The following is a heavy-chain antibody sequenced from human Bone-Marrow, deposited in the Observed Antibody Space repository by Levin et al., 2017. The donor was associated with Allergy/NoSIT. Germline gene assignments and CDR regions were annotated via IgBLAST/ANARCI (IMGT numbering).Heavy chain of an antibody. Sequence: ASVKVSCKASGYTFTYLYLHWVRQAPGQALEWMGWITPFNGNTDYAPKFRNRVTITRAMSLDPIYMELRNLRSEDTAIYFCVRSSLDGDPYYFDSWGQGTLVTVSS. CDR2: ITPFNGNT. CDR3: VRSSLDGDPYYFDS. D-gene: IGHD4-17*01. CDR1: GYTFTYLY. J-gene: IGHJ4*02. V-gene: IGHV1-45*02.